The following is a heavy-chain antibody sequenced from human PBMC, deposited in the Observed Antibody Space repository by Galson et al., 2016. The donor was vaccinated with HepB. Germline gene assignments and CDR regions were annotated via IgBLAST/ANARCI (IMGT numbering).Heavy chain of an antibody. Sequence: SLRLSCAASGFTFITYSMNWVRQAPGKGLEWVSSISGTGTYIYYAESVKGRFTISRDNAKNSLYLQMSSLRVDDTAVYYCVRDFYGPSDWWGQGTLVTVSS. D-gene: IGHD3-9*01. V-gene: IGHV3-21*04. CDR3: VRDFYGPSDW. CDR2: ISGTGTYI. CDR1: GFTFITYS. J-gene: IGHJ4*02.